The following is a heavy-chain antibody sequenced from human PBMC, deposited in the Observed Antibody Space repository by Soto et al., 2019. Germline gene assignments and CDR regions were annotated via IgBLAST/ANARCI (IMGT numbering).Heavy chain of an antibody. CDR1: GGSISSYY. CDR2: IYYSGST. D-gene: IGHD7-27*01. Sequence: QVQLQESGPGLVKPSETLSLTCTVSGGSISSYYWSWIRQPPGKGLEWIGYIYYSGSTNYNPSLKSRVTISVDTPKNQFSLKLSSVTAADTAVYYCASGLTEDAFDIWGQGTMVTVSS. J-gene: IGHJ3*02. CDR3: ASGLTEDAFDI. V-gene: IGHV4-59*08.